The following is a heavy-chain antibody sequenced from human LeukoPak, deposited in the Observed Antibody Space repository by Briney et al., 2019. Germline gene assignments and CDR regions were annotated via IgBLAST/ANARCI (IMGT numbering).Heavy chain of an antibody. D-gene: IGHD2-2*01. CDR2: IKQDGSDK. Sequence: GGSLRLSCAASGFTFSSYWMSWVRQAPGKGLEWVANIKQDGSDKYYVDSVKGRFTISKDNAKNSLYLQMNSLRAEDTAVYYCAKESRSSSNWGQGTLVTVSS. CDR1: GFTFSSYW. CDR3: AKESRSSSN. V-gene: IGHV3-7*01. J-gene: IGHJ4*02.